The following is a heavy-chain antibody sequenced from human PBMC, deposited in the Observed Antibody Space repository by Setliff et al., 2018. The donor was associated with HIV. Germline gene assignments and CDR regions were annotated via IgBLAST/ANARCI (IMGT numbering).Heavy chain of an antibody. CDR1: GFTFSTYW. V-gene: IGHV3-7*01. CDR3: AKDNLYGGNSAVFDY. CDR2: IKQHGSEK. J-gene: IGHJ4*02. D-gene: IGHD4-17*01. Sequence: GGSLRLSCAASGFTFSTYWMSWVRQAPGTGLEWVANIKQHGSEKYYVDSVKGRFTISRDNAKNSLYLQMNSLRAEDTAVYYCAKDNLYGGNSAVFDYWGQGTLVTVSS.